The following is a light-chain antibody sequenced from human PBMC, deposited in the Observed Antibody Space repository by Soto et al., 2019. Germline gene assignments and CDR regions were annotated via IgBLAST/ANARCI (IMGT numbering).Light chain of an antibody. V-gene: IGKV3-15*01. CDR2: ATS. J-gene: IGKJ1*01. CDR3: QQYKSWRT. Sequence: IVMTQSPATLSVSPGERATLSCRAGQSIDDKLAWYQQRPGQAPRLLIYATSTRVAGIPARFSGSGSGTEFTLTISAQQSEDFGIYYCQQYKSWRTFGQGTKVEIK. CDR1: QSIDDK.